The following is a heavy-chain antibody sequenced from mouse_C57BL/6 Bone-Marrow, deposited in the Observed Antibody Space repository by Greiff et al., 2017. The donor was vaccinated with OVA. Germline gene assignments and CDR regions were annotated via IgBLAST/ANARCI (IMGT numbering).Heavy chain of an antibody. CDR3: AGERYDGNYGASYWYFDV. Sequence: QVQLQQPGAELVMPGASVKLSCKASGYTFTSYWMHWVKQRPGQGLEWIGEIDPSDSYTNYNQKFKGKSTLTVDKSSSTAYMQLSSLTSEDSAVXCCAGERYDGNYGASYWYFDVWGTGTTVTVSS. J-gene: IGHJ1*03. CDR1: GYTFTSYW. V-gene: IGHV1-69*01. D-gene: IGHD2-1*01. CDR2: IDPSDSYT.